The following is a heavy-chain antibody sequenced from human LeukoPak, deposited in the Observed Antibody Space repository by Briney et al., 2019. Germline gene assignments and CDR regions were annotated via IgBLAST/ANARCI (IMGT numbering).Heavy chain of an antibody. V-gene: IGHV4-38-2*02. CDR2: IYHSGST. D-gene: IGHD2-15*01. CDR1: GYSISSGYY. CDR3: ARDGGYCSGSSCYYYYGMDV. J-gene: IGHJ6*02. Sequence: SETLSLTCTVSGYSISSGYYWDWIRQPPGKGLEWIGSIYHSGSTYYNPSLKSRVTISVDTSKNQFSLKLTSVTAADTAVYYCARDGGYCSGSSCYYYYGMDVWGQGTTVTVSS.